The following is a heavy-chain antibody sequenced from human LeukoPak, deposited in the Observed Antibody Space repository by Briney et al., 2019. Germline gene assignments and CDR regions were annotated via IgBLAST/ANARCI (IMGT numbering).Heavy chain of an antibody. Sequence: GGSLRLSCAASGFTFSSYWMHWVRQAPGKGLVWVSRINSDGSSTTYADFVRGRFTISRDNAKNTLYLQMNSLRVEDTAVYYCARETGIAAASTGYYYYYMDVWGKGTTVTVS. CDR3: ARETGIAAASTGYYYYYMDV. CDR2: INSDGSST. D-gene: IGHD6-13*01. CDR1: GFTFSSYW. J-gene: IGHJ6*03. V-gene: IGHV3-74*01.